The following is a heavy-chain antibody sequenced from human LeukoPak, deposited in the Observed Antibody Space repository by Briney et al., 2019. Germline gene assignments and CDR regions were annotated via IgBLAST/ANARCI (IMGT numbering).Heavy chain of an antibody. D-gene: IGHD4-17*01. V-gene: IGHV1-2*02. J-gene: IGHJ4*02. CDR3: RTDRYGDYGDYIDY. CDR2: INTNSGGT. CDR1: GYTFTGYY. Sequence: ASVKVSCTASGYTFTGYYMHWVRQAPGQGLEWMGWINTNSGGTNYAQKFQGRVTMTRDTSISTAYMELSRLRSDDTAVYYCRTDRYGDYGDYIDYWGQGTLVTVSS.